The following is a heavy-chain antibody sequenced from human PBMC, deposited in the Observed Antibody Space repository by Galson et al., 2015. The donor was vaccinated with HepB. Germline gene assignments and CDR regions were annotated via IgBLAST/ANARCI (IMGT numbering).Heavy chain of an antibody. J-gene: IGHJ6*02. CDR3: ARDPGTPLYSSYYYDMDV. CDR2: IKQDGSEK. D-gene: IGHD1-1*01. Sequence: SLRLSCAASGFTFSSYWMSWVRQAPGKGLEWVSNIKQDGSEKYYVDSVKGRFTISRDNAKNPLYLQMNSLRAEDTAVYYCARDPGTPLYSSYYYDMDVWGQGTTVTVSS. CDR1: GFTFSSYW. V-gene: IGHV3-7*03.